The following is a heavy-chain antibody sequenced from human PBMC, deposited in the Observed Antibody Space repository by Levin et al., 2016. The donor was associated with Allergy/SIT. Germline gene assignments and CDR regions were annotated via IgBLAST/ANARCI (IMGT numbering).Heavy chain of an antibody. CDR2: INHSGST. D-gene: IGHD3-10*01. CDR1: GGSFSGYY. J-gene: IGHJ4*02. V-gene: IGHV4-34*01. Sequence: SETLSLTCAVYGGSFSGYYWSWIRQPPGKGLEWIGEINHSGSTNYNPSLKSRVTISVDTSKNQFSLKLSSVTAADTAVYYYARGRRVRGVNPHFDYWGQGTLVTVSS. CDR3: ARGRRVRGVNPHFDY.